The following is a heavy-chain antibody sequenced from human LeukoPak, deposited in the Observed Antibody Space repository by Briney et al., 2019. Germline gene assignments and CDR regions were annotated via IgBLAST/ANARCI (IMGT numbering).Heavy chain of an antibody. V-gene: IGHV3-15*01. D-gene: IGHD3-10*01. J-gene: IGHJ4*02. Sequence: GSLRLSCAASGFTFSNAWMSWVRQAPGKGLEWVGRIKSKTDGGTTDYAAPVKGRFTISRDDSKNTLYLQMNSLKTEDTAVYYCTSEVLWFGELYGYWGQGTLVTVSS. CDR1: GFTFSNAW. CDR2: IKSKTDGGTT. CDR3: TSEVLWFGELYGY.